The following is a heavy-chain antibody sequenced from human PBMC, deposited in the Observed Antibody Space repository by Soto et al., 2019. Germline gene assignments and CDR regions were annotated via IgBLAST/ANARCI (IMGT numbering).Heavy chain of an antibody. CDR2: ISWNSGSI. CDR1: GFTFSTYS. J-gene: IGHJ4*02. Sequence: GGSLRLSCAGFGFTFSTYSMNWVRQAPGKGLEWVSSISWNSGSIGYADSVKGRFTISRDNAKNSLYLQMNSLRAEDTALYYCAKEGAGGFDYWGQGTLVTVSS. CDR3: AKEGAGGFDY. D-gene: IGHD1-26*01. V-gene: IGHV3-9*01.